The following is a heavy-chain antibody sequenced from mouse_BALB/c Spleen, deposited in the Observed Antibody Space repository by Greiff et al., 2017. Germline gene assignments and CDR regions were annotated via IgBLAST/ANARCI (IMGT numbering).Heavy chain of an antibody. CDR2: IDPSDSDT. CDR1: GYTFTSYW. J-gene: IGHJ4*01. V-gene: IGHV1-69*02. CDR3: ARSRYYAMDY. Sequence: QVQLQQPGAELVKPGAPVKLSCKASGYTFTSYWMNWVKQRPGRGLEWIGRIDPSDSDTHYNQKFKDKATLTVDKSSSTAYIQLSSLTSEDSAVYYCARSRYYAMDYWGQGTSVTVSS.